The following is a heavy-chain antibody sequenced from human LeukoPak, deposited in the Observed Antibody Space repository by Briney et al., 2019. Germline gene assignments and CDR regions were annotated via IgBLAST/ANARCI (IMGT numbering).Heavy chain of an antibody. CDR3: AKKRHYGDYYYFDY. Sequence: GGSLRLSCAASGFTFSSYGMHWVRQAPGKGLEWVAVISYDGSNKYYADSVKGRFTISRDNSKNTLYLQMNSLRAEDTAVYYCAKKRHYGDYYYFDYWGQGTLVTVSS. J-gene: IGHJ4*02. CDR1: GFTFSSYG. D-gene: IGHD4-17*01. V-gene: IGHV3-30*18. CDR2: ISYDGSNK.